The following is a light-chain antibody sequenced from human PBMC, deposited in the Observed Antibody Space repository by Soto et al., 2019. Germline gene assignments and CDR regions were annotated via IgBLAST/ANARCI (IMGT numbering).Light chain of an antibody. J-gene: IGKJ3*01. Sequence: EIVMTQSPATLSVSPGERASLSCRASQSVSSYLAWYQQKPGQAPRLLIYDASNRATGIPARFSGSGSGTDFTLTISSLEPEDFAVYYCQQRSSNWPPRFTFGPGTKVDIK. V-gene: IGKV3-11*01. CDR1: QSVSSY. CDR2: DAS. CDR3: QQRSSNWPPRFT.